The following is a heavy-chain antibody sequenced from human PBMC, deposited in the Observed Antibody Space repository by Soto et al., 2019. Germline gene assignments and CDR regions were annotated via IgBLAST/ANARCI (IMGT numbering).Heavy chain of an antibody. CDR1: GYTFTSYG. CDR3: VRDHAMYYYGSGSHGWFDP. CDR2: ISAYNGNT. V-gene: IGHV1-18*01. Sequence: ASVKVSCKAPGYTFTSYGISWVRQAPGQGLERMGWISAYNGNTNYAQKLQGRVTMTTDTSTSTAYMELRSLRSDDTAVYYCVRDHAMYYYGSGSHGWFDPWGQGTLVTVSS. J-gene: IGHJ5*02. D-gene: IGHD3-10*01.